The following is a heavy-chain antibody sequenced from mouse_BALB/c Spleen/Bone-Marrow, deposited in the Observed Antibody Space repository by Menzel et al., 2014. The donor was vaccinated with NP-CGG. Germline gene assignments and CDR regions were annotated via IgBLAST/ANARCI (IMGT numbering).Heavy chain of an antibody. Sequence: VQLQQSGGGLVQPGGSLKLSCAASGFDFSRYWMSWVRQAPGKGLEWIGEINPDSSTINYTPSLKDEFIISRDNAKNTLSLQMSKVRSEDTALYYCARLGYYGYVDYWGQGTSVTVSS. CDR3: ARLGYYGYVDY. V-gene: IGHV4-1*02. CDR2: INPDSSTI. J-gene: IGHJ4*01. D-gene: IGHD2-2*01. CDR1: GFDFSRYW.